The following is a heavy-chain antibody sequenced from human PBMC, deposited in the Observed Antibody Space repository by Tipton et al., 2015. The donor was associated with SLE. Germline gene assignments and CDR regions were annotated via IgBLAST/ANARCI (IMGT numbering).Heavy chain of an antibody. D-gene: IGHD3-10*01. CDR2: IYYSGST. CDR1: DYSISTSNW. Sequence: TLSLTCAVLDYSISTSNWWGWIRQPPGKGLEWIGSIYYSGSTNYNPSLKSRVTISVDTSKNQFSLKLSSVTAADTAVYYCARPKSITMVRGLTTGPFDIRGQGTMVTVSS. CDR3: ARPKSITMVRGLTTGPFDI. V-gene: IGHV4-28*01. J-gene: IGHJ3*02.